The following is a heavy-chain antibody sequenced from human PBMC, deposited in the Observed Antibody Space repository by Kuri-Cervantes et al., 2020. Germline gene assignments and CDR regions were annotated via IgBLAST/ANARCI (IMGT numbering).Heavy chain of an antibody. CDR3: ARDVGVAAFDS. V-gene: IGHV3-7*01. D-gene: IGHD3-3*01. CDR2: IKKDGSGK. J-gene: IGHJ4*02. Sequence: GGSLRLSCAASGFIFNNYWMSWVRQAPGKGLEWVANIKKDGSGKYYVDSVKGRFTISRDNAKMSVDLQMNSLRVEDTAVYYCARDVGVAAFDSWAQGTLVTVSS. CDR1: GFIFNNYW.